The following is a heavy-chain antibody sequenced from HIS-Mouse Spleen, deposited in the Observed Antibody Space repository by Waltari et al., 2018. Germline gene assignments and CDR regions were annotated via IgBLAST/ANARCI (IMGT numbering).Heavy chain of an antibody. J-gene: IGHJ4*02. V-gene: IGHV1-2*02. CDR1: CYTSTGCY. CDR2: INPNSGGT. D-gene: IGHD2-15*01. CDR3: ARDQDSLGY. Sequence: QAQLAQSGAEVTKPGASVKVPCKASCYTSTGCYMHWVRQAPGHGLEWMGWINPNSGGTNYAQKFQGRVTMTRDTSISTAYMELSRLRSDDTAVYYCARDQDSLGYWGQGTLVTVSS.